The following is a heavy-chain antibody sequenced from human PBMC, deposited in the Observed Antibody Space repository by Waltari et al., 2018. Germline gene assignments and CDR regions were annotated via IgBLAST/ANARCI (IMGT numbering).Heavy chain of an antibody. J-gene: IGHJ4*02. CDR1: GFSFNNYW. CDR2: IKQDGSEI. Sequence: EVQLVESGGGLVQLGGSLRLSCAGSGFSFNNYWMSWLRQAPGKGLEWVAHIKQDGSEIYYVDSVKGRFSISRDNAKKSLYLQMNSLRGDDTAVFYCVTWGDLGNFWGQGTLVTVSA. D-gene: IGHD7-27*01. V-gene: IGHV3-7*01. CDR3: VTWGDLGNF.